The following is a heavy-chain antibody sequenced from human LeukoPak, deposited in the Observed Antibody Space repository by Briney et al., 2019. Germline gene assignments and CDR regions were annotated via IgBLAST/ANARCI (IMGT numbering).Heavy chain of an antibody. CDR1: GGSISSSSYY. V-gene: IGHV4-39*07. D-gene: IGHD3-10*01. CDR2: IYYSGST. Sequence: SETLSLTCTVSGGSISSSSYYWGWIRQPPGKGLEWIGSIYYSGSTHYHPSLKSRVSISVDTSNNQFSLRSTSATAADTAMYYCARGRFAELLFDIWGXGTLVTVSS. CDR3: ARGRFAELLFDI. J-gene: IGHJ4*02.